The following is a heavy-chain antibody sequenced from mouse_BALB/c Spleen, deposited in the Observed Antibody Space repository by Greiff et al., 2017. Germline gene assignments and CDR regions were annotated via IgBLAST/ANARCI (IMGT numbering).Heavy chain of an antibody. CDR3: TRYGSWFAY. CDR1: GFTFSSYW. CDR2: IRLKSDNYAT. J-gene: IGHJ3*01. V-gene: IGHV6-6*02. D-gene: IGHD1-2*01. Sequence: EVMLVESGGGLVQPGGSMKLSCVASGFTFSSYWMSWVRQSPEKGLEWVAEIRLKSDNYATHYAESVKGKFTISRDDSKSRLYLQMNSLRAEDTGIYYCTRYGSWFAYWGQGTLVTVSA.